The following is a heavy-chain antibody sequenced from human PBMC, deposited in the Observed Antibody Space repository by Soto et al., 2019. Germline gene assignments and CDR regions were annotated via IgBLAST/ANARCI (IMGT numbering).Heavy chain of an antibody. CDR2: IYPGDSDT. V-gene: IGHV5-51*01. CDR3: AASIFYYGMDV. J-gene: IGHJ6*02. Sequence: GESLKISCKGFGYTFTNYWIGWVRQMPGKGPEWMGIIYPGDSDTKYNPSFQGQVTISADKSITTTYLQWSTLKASDTAIYYCAASIFYYGMDVWGQGTTVTVSS. CDR1: GYTFTNYW.